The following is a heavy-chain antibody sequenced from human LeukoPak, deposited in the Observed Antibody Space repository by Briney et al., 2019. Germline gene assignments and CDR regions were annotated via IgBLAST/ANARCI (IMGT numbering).Heavy chain of an antibody. CDR3: ARGSSSSSKGSDY. CDR2: IYHSGST. V-gene: IGHV4-38-2*02. CDR1: GGSISSYY. Sequence: SETLSLTCTVSGGSISSYYWGWIRQPPGKGLEWIGSIYHSGSTYYNPSLKSRVTISVDTSKNQFSLKLSSVTAADTAVYYCARGSSSSSKGSDYWGQGTLVTVSS. J-gene: IGHJ4*02. D-gene: IGHD6-13*01.